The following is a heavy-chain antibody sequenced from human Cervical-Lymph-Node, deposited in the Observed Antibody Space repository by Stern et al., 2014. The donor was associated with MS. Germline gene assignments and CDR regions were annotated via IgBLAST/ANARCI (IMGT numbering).Heavy chain of an antibody. V-gene: IGHV2-70*04. Sequence: QVTLRESGPAMVKPTQDLTLTCAFSGFSLTTAGTRVTWIRQPPGQALEWLAGIDWDDAKFSRASLKARLTISKDTSKNQVVLTMTNMDPVDTATYYCARSRAGVFDYWGQGITVTVSS. CDR3: ARSRAGVFDY. J-gene: IGHJ4*02. CDR1: GFSLTTAGTR. CDR2: IDWDDAK.